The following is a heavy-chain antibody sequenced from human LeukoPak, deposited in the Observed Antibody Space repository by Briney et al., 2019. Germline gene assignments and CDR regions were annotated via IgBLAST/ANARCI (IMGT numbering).Heavy chain of an antibody. V-gene: IGHV4-34*01. CDR1: GGSFSGYY. CDR2: INHSGST. J-gene: IGHJ5*02. D-gene: IGHD2-15*01. CDR3: ARKDIVVVVAATAPNWFDP. Sequence: LETLSLTCAVYGGSFSGYYWSWIRQPPGKGLEWIGEINHSGSTNYNPSLKSRVTISVDTSKNQFSLKLSSVTAADTAVYYCARKDIVVVVAATAPNWFDPWGQGTLVTVSS.